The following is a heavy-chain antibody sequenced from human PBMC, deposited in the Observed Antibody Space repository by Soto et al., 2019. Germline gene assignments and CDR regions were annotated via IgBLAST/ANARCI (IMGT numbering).Heavy chain of an antibody. CDR2: TRNKANSYTT. D-gene: IGHD3-22*01. CDR3: AREGRDSSGYYIDAFDI. Sequence: GGSLRLSCAASGFTFSDHYMDWVRQAPGKGLEWVGRTRNKANSYTTEYAASVKGRFTISRDDSKNSLYLQMNSLKTEDTAVYYCAREGRDSSGYYIDAFDIWGQGTMVTVSS. CDR1: GFTFSDHY. J-gene: IGHJ3*02. V-gene: IGHV3-72*01.